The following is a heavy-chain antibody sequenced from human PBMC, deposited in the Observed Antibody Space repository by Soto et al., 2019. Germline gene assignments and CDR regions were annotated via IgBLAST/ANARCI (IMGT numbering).Heavy chain of an antibody. CDR1: GFTFSNAW. Sequence: GGSLRLSCAASGFTFSNAWMNWVRQAPGKGLEWVGRIKSKTDGGTTDYAAPVKGRFTISRDDSENSLYLQMNSLRAEDTALYYCAKSTGGTANGMGVWGQGTTVTVSS. V-gene: IGHV3-15*07. J-gene: IGHJ6*02. CDR2: IKSKTDGGTT. CDR3: AKSTGGTANGMGV. D-gene: IGHD2-8*02.